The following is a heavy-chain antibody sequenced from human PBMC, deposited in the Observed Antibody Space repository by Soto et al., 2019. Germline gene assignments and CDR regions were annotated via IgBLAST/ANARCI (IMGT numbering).Heavy chain of an antibody. Sequence: EVQLVESGGGLVQPGGSLRLSCAASGFTFSSYSMNWVRQAPGKGLEWVSYISSSSSTIYYADSVKGRFTISRDNAKNSLYLQMSSLRDEDTAVYYCARYGGSYRFDYWGQGTLVTVSS. V-gene: IGHV3-48*02. D-gene: IGHD1-26*01. CDR2: ISSSSSTI. J-gene: IGHJ4*02. CDR1: GFTFSSYS. CDR3: ARYGGSYRFDY.